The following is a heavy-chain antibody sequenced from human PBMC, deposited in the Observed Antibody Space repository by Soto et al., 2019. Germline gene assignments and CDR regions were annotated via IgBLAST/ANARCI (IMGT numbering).Heavy chain of an antibody. V-gene: IGHV1-2*04. Sequence: GASVKVXCKASGYTXTVYYMHWVRQAPGQGPEWMGWINPNSGGTSYLQNFQGWVTMTRDTSIRAAYMELSRLTSDDTAMYYCAREGGFSRPNRVFEIWGKGTRVTVSS. CDR3: AREGGFSRPNRVFEI. CDR1: GYTXTVYY. D-gene: IGHD1-26*01. J-gene: IGHJ3*02. CDR2: INPNSGGT.